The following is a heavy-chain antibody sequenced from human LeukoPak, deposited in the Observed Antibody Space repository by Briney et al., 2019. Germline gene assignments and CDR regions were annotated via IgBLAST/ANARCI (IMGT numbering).Heavy chain of an antibody. CDR1: GGSISNYD. V-gene: IGHV4-59*01. D-gene: IGHD5-18*01. Sequence: PSETLSLTCTVSGGSISNYDWSWIRQFPGKGLEWTGYIYNSGSTNYNPSLKSRVTISKDTSKKQFSLKLSSVTAADTAVYYCARVGAAMDNFDYWGQGTLVTVS. CDR3: ARVGAAMDNFDY. CDR2: IYNSGST. J-gene: IGHJ4*02.